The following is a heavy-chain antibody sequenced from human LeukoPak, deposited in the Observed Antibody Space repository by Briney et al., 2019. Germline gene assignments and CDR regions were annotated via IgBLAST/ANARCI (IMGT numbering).Heavy chain of an antibody. V-gene: IGHV4-34*01. Sequence: SETLSLTCAVYGGSFSDYYWNWIRQSPGKGLEWIGEINHTGTTNYNTSLKSRVTISVDTSKNQFSLNLNSVTAADTAFYYCASDRIWFGESTNEYWGQGTLVTVSS. J-gene: IGHJ4*02. CDR2: INHTGTT. CDR1: GGSFSDYY. D-gene: IGHD3-10*01. CDR3: ASDRIWFGESTNEY.